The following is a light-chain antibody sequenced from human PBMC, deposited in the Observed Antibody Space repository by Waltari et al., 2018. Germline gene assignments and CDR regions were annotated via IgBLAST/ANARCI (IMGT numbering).Light chain of an antibody. CDR2: WAS. CDR1: QTILYRFNNKNS. Sequence: DIVMTQSPDSLAVSLGERATTNCKSSQTILYRFNNKNSLAWYQQTPGQPPKLLIYWASTRESGVPDRFSGTGSGTDFNLTISSLQAEDVAVYYCQQYFSTPLTFGGGTKVEI. J-gene: IGKJ4*01. CDR3: QQYFSTPLT. V-gene: IGKV4-1*01.